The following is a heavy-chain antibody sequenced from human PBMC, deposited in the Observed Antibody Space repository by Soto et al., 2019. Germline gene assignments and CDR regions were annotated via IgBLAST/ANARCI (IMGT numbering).Heavy chain of an antibody. J-gene: IGHJ6*02. D-gene: IGHD1-26*01. CDR3: ARFHSGSYYYYGMDV. CDR1: GYTFTSYY. CDR2: INPSGGST. Sequence: ASVKVSCKASGYTFTSYYMHWVRQAPGQGLEWMGIINPSGGSTSYAQKFQGRVTMTRDTSTSTVYMELSSLRSEDTAVYYCARFHSGSYYYYGMDVWGQGTTVTVSS. V-gene: IGHV1-46*01.